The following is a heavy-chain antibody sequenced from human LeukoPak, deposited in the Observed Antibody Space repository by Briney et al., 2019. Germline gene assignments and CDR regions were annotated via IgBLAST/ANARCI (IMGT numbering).Heavy chain of an antibody. V-gene: IGHV3-11*06. CDR2: ISSSSTHT. CDR3: ARVGSIAAAGTPDY. D-gene: IGHD6-13*01. Sequence: GGSLRLSCAASGFTFSDYYMGCISSSSTHTIYADSVKGRFTISRDNAKNSLSLQVNSLRADDTAVYYCARVGSIAAAGTPDYWGQGTLVTVSS. J-gene: IGHJ4*02. CDR1: GFTFSDYY.